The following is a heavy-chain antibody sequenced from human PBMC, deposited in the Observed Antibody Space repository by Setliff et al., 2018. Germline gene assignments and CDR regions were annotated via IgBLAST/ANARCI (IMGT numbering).Heavy chain of an antibody. CDR2: LYHSGTT. CDR3: ARGGYSRGPPVYYFDY. V-gene: IGHV4-38-2*01. J-gene: IGHJ4*02. CDR1: GFSITSGYY. Sequence: PSETLSLTCAVSGFSITSGYYWGWIRQAPGKGLEWIGSLYHSGTTYYNPSLKRRVAISLDTSKNHFSLKLSSVTAADTAVYYCARGGYSRGPPVYYFDYWGQGTLVTVSS. D-gene: IGHD5-12*01.